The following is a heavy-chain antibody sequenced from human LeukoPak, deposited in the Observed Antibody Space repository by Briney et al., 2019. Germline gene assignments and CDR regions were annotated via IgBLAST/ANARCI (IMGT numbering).Heavy chain of an antibody. D-gene: IGHD5-18*01. V-gene: IGHV3-30*18. Sequence: PGRSLRLSCAASGFTFSSYGMHWVRQAPGKGLEWVAVISYDGSNKYYADSVKGRFTISRDSSKNTLYLQMNSLRAEDTAVYYCAKDSLDPYSYGVPHYFDYWGQGTLVTVSS. J-gene: IGHJ4*02. CDR1: GFTFSSYG. CDR2: ISYDGSNK. CDR3: AKDSLDPYSYGVPHYFDY.